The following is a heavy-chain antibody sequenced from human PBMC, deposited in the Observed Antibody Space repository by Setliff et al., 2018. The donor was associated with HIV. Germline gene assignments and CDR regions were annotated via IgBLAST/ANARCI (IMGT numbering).Heavy chain of an antibody. CDR2: IYHNGIT. V-gene: IGHV4-38-2*02. J-gene: IGHJ5*02. CDR3: ARDAPTVYANGWFDP. D-gene: IGHD2-8*01. CDR1: GYSISSGYF. Sequence: PSETLSLTCNVSGYSISSGYFWGWIRQPPGKGLEWIGTIYHNGITYYNPSLKSRVTISVDTSKNQFSLKLSSVTAADTAVYYCARDAPTVYANGWFDPWGQGTLVTVSS.